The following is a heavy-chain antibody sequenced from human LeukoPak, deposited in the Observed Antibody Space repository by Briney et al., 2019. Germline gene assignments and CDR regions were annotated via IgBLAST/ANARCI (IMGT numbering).Heavy chain of an antibody. CDR3: AEGFGSYRPNWFDP. J-gene: IGHJ5*02. CDR1: GFTFSSYA. V-gene: IGHV3-23*01. Sequence: PGGSLRLSCAASGFTFSSYAMTWVRQAPGKGLEWVSSISGSGGSTYYADSVKGRVTISRDNSKNTLSLQMNSLRADDTAVYYCAEGFGSYRPNWFDPWGQGTLVTVSS. D-gene: IGHD3-16*02. CDR2: ISGSGGST.